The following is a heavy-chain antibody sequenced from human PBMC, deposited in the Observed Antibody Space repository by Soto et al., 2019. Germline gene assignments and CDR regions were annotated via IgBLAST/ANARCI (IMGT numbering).Heavy chain of an antibody. Sequence: PGGSLRLSCAASGFTFSSCGMHWVRQAPGKGLEWVAVISYDGSNKYYADSVKGRFTISRDNSKNTLYLQMNSLRAEDTAVYYCAKGLRYSSSWYERVLAYYYYGMDVWGQGTTVTVSS. CDR3: AKGLRYSSSWYERVLAYYYYGMDV. J-gene: IGHJ6*02. CDR1: GFTFSSCG. V-gene: IGHV3-30*18. D-gene: IGHD6-13*01. CDR2: ISYDGSNK.